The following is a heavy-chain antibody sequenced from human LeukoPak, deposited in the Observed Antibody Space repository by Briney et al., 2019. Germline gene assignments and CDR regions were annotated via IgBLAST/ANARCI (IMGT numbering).Heavy chain of an antibody. CDR2: IYYSGST. D-gene: IGHD3-3*01. V-gene: IGHV4-59*01. Sequence: SETLSLTCTVSGGSISSYYWSWIRQPPGKGLEWIGYIYYSGSTNYNPSLKSRVTISVDTSKNQFSLKPSSVTAADTAVYYCARASVYDFWSGYSVGTYFDYWGQGTLVTVSS. CDR3: ARASVYDFWSGYSVGTYFDY. CDR1: GGSISSYY. J-gene: IGHJ4*02.